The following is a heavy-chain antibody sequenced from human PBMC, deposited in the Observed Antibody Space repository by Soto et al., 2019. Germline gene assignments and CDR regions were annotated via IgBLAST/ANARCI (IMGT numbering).Heavy chain of an antibody. CDR3: TTDSGYCSGGSCGRIYYYYYMDV. J-gene: IGHJ6*03. CDR2: IKSKTDGGTT. Sequence: GGSLRLSCAASWFTFSNAWMSWVRQAPGRGLEWVGRIKSKTDGGTTDYAAPVKGRFTISRDDSKNTLYLQMNSLKTEDTAVYYCTTDSGYCSGGSCGRIYYYYYMDVWGKGTTVTVSS. D-gene: IGHD2-15*01. V-gene: IGHV3-15*01. CDR1: WFTFSNAW.